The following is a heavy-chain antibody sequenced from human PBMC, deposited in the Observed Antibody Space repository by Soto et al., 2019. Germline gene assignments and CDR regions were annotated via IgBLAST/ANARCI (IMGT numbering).Heavy chain of an antibody. V-gene: IGHV4-59*08. CDR3: ARHATGGTYPLDY. CDR2: IYYTGST. Sequence: SETLSLTCTVSSFSISSSYLAWIRQPPGKGLEYIGHIYYTGSTNYSPSLQSRVTMSVDTSKNQFSLKLTSVTAADTAVYYCARHATGGTYPLDYWGQGTLVTVSS. D-gene: IGHD1-26*01. J-gene: IGHJ4*02. CDR1: SFSISSSY.